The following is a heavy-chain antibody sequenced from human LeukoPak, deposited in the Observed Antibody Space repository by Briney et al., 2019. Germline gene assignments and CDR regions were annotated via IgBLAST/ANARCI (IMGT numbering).Heavy chain of an antibody. CDR1: GGSISNYY. J-gene: IGHJ4*02. V-gene: IGHV4-59*01. D-gene: IGHD6-6*01. Sequence: SETLSLTCTVSGGSISNYYWSWIRQPPGKGLEWIGYIYYTGSTNYNPSLTSRVNISVDTSKNQFSLNLTSVAAADTAVYYCARWGSIAVARFDYWGQGTLVTGSS. CDR2: IYYTGST. CDR3: ARWGSIAVARFDY.